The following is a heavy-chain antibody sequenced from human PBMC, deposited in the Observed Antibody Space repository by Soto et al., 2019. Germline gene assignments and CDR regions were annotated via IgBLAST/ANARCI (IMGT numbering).Heavy chain of an antibody. D-gene: IGHD2-15*01. Sequence: GSLRLSCAASGFSFSDYYMTWVRKAPGKGLEWVANLKEDGSGQFYMDSVRGRLSISRDNANNLLYLQMNNLRAEDTAVYYCARSAGWRDRFDYWGRGTLVTVSS. J-gene: IGHJ4*02. V-gene: IGHV3-7*01. CDR1: GFSFSDYY. CDR2: LKEDGSGQ. CDR3: ARSAGWRDRFDY.